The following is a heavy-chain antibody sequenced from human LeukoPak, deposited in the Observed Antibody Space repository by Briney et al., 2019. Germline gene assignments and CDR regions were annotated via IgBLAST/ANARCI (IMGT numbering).Heavy chain of an antibody. J-gene: IGHJ4*02. Sequence: ASVKVSCKASGYTFTGYYMNWVRQAPGQGLEWMGWINPNSGGTNYAQKFQGRVTMTRDTSISTAYMELSSLRSDDMAVYYCTLYNYWGQGTLVTVSS. CDR3: TLYNY. CDR2: INPNSGGT. V-gene: IGHV1-2*02. CDR1: GYTFTGYY. D-gene: IGHD2-2*02.